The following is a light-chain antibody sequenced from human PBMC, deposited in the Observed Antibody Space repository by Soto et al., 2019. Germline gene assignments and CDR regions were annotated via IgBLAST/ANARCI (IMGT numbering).Light chain of an antibody. CDR1: QSVSSSY. CDR2: GAS. V-gene: IGKV3-20*01. J-gene: IGKJ1*01. CDR3: HQDFNLPWT. Sequence: EIVLTQSTGTLSLSPGGRATLSRRASQSVSSSYLAWYQQKPGQAPRLLIYGASSRATGIPARFSGSGSGTDFTLTISSLQPEDFAVYFCHQDFNLPWTFGQGTKVDIK.